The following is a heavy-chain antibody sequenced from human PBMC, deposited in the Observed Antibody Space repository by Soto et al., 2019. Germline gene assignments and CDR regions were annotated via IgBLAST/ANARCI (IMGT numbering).Heavy chain of an antibody. CDR3: ARDVGATGD. J-gene: IGHJ4*02. Sequence: QVQLVQSGAEVKKPGASVKVSCKASGYTFTSYAMHWVRQAPGQRLEWMGWINAGNGNTKYSQKFQGRFTITRDTSASTASMEVSSLRSEDTAVYYCARDVGATGDWGQGTLVTVSS. CDR2: INAGNGNT. V-gene: IGHV1-3*01. D-gene: IGHD1-26*01. CDR1: GYTFTSYA.